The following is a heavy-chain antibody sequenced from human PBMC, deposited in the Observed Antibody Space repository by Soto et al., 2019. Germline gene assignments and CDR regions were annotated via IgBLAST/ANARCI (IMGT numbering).Heavy chain of an antibody. CDR1: GFTFSSYS. CDR2: ISSSSSYI. Sequence: EVQLVESGGGLVKPGGSLRLSCAASGFTFSSYSMNWVRQAPGKGLEWVSSISSSSSYIYYADSVKGRFTISRDNAKNSLYLKMNSLRAEDTAVYYCARDTRRDGYNFHWYFDLWGRGTLVTVSS. D-gene: IGHD5-12*01. J-gene: IGHJ2*01. V-gene: IGHV3-21*01. CDR3: ARDTRRDGYNFHWYFDL.